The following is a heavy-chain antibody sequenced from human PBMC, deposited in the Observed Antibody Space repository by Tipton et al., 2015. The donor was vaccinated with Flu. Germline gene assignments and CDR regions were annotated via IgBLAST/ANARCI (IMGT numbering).Heavy chain of an antibody. D-gene: IGHD6-19*01. CDR2: IFFTGSA. Sequence: TLSLTCTVSGDSISSHFWSWIRQPPGKGLEWLGSIFFTGSADYNPSLKSRLRMSVDTSKNQFSLNLAAVTAADTAVYFCARVNTGWLDYWGQGTLVTVSS. J-gene: IGHJ4*02. CDR3: ARVNTGWLDY. CDR1: GDSISSHF. V-gene: IGHV4-59*11.